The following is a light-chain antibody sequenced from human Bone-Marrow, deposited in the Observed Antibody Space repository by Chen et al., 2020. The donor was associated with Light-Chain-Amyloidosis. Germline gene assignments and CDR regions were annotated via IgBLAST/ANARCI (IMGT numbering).Light chain of an antibody. V-gene: IGLV2-14*01. Sequence: QSALTQPASVSGSPGQSITISCTGNSSDVGGDNHVSWYQQHPDKAPKLMIYEVTNRPSWVPDRFSDYKSDNTASLTISGLQTEDEADYFCSSYTITNTLVFGSGTRVTVL. CDR3: SSYTITNTLV. J-gene: IGLJ1*01. CDR1: SSDVGGDNH. CDR2: EVT.